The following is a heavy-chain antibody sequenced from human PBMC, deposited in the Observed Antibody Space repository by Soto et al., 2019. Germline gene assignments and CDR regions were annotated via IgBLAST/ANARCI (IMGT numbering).Heavy chain of an antibody. CDR1: GFTFSSYA. J-gene: IGHJ6*02. CDR3: ARAYCSSTSCDYYYYGMDV. CDR2: ISHDGSNK. D-gene: IGHD2-2*01. Sequence: GGSLRLSCAASGFTFSSYAMHWVRQAPGKGLEWVAVISHDGSNKYYADSVKGRFTISRDNSKNTLYLQMNSLRAEDTAVYYCARAYCSSTSCDYYYYGMDVWGQGTTVTVSS. V-gene: IGHV3-30-3*01.